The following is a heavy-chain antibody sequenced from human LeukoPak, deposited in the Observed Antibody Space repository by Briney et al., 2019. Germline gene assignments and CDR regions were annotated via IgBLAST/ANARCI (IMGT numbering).Heavy chain of an antibody. CDR3: ARGYCSGGSCYSRHYYYGMDV. V-gene: IGHV1-69*13. CDR1: GGTFSSYA. D-gene: IGHD2-15*01. CDR2: IIPIFGTA. J-gene: IGHJ6*02. Sequence: SVKVSCKASGGTFSSYAISWVGQAPGQGLEWMGGIIPIFGTANYAQKFQGRVTITADESTSTAYMELSSLRSEDTAVYYCARGYCSGGSCYSRHYYYGMDVWGQGTTVTVSS.